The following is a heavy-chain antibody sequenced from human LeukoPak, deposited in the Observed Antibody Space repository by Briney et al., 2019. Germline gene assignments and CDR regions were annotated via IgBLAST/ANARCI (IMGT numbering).Heavy chain of an antibody. CDR3: ARHGSGGSYYFDY. Sequence: TLSLTCTVSGGSISSGSYYWSWIRQPAGKGLEWIGRIYTSGSTYYNPSLKSRVTISVDTSKNQFSLKLSSVTAADTAVYYCARHGSGGSYYFDYWGQGTLVTVSS. CDR2: IYTSGST. D-gene: IGHD1-26*01. CDR1: GGSISSGSYY. J-gene: IGHJ4*02. V-gene: IGHV4-61*02.